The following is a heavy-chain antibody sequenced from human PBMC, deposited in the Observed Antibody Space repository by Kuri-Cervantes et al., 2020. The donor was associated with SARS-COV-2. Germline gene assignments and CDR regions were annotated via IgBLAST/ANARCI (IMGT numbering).Heavy chain of an antibody. D-gene: IGHD3-22*01. J-gene: IGHJ4*02. CDR1: GFTFSDYY. CDR2: ISSSSSYT. Sequence: GGSLRLSCAASGFTFSDYYMSWIRQAPGKGLEWVSYISSSSSYTNYADSVKGRFTISRDNAKNSLYLQMNSLRVEDTAVYYCARVIYDSSAYYLDHWGQGTLVTVSS. V-gene: IGHV3-11*06. CDR3: ARVIYDSSAYYLDH.